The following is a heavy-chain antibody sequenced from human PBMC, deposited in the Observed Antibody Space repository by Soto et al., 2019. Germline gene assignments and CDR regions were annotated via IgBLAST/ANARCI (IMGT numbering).Heavy chain of an antibody. CDR3: ARDGREASGMDV. CDR2: IYYRGST. V-gene: IGHV4-59*11. Sequence: SETLSLTCTVSGGSISSHYWSWVRQAPGKGLEWIGHIYYRGSTSYNPSLRSRSTISVDTSNNQFSLKLNSVTTADTAGYYCARDGREASGMDVWGQGTKVTVSS. D-gene: IGHD1-26*01. J-gene: IGHJ6*02. CDR1: GGSISSHY.